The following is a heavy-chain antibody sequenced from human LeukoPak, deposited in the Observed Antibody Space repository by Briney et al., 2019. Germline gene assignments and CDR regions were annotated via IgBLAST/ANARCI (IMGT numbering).Heavy chain of an antibody. CDR3: TRGGYSSSWYYRN. V-gene: IGHV3-7*01. J-gene: IGHJ4*02. CDR1: GFTFSSYW. Sequence: GGSLRLSCAASGFTFSSYWMSWVRQAPGKGLEWVANIKQDESEIYYVDSVKGRFTISRDNAKNSLYLQINSLRAEDTAVYYCTRGGYSSSWYYRNWGQGTLVTVSS. D-gene: IGHD6-13*01. CDR2: IKQDESEI.